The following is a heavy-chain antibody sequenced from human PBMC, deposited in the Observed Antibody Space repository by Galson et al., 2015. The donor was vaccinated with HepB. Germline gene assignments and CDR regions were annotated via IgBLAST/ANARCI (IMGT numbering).Heavy chain of an antibody. D-gene: IGHD4-11*01. CDR3: AKAYYSNYFFDY. V-gene: IGHV3-9*01. CDR2: ISWNSGSI. CDR1: GFTFDDYA. Sequence: SLRLSCAASGFTFDDYAMHWVRQAPGKGLEWVSGISWNSGSIGYADSVKGRFTISRDNAKNSLYLQMNSLRAEDTALYYCAKAYYSNYFFDYWGQGTLVTVSS. J-gene: IGHJ4*02.